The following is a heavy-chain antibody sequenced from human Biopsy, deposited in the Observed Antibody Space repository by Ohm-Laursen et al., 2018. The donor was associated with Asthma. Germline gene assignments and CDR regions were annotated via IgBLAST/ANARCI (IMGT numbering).Heavy chain of an antibody. D-gene: IGHD3-22*01. CDR3: ARMITMIQAANYYSYAMDV. J-gene: IGHJ6*02. CDR1: GGSINSSTW. CDR2: FFHTGST. V-gene: IGHV4-4*02. Sequence: SDTLSLTCTVSGGSINSSTWWSWVRQPPGKGLEWIGEFFHTGSTNYSPSLKSRVTISVDKSKNQFSLKLSSVTAADTAVYYCARMITMIQAANYYSYAMDVWGQGTTVTVSS.